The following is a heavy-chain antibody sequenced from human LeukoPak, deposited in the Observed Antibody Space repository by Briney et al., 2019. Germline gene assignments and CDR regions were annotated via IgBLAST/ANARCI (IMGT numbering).Heavy chain of an antibody. V-gene: IGHV3-74*03. CDR1: GLTFSNYF. J-gene: IGHJ5*02. Sequence: GGSLRLSCAASGLTFSNYFMHWVRQAPGKGLVWVSRINSDGTSTMYADSVKGRFTISRDNAKNTLYLQMNSLRDEDTAVYYCARRVDATRWFDPWGQGTLVTVSS. D-gene: IGHD2-15*01. CDR3: ARRVDATRWFDP. CDR2: INSDGTST.